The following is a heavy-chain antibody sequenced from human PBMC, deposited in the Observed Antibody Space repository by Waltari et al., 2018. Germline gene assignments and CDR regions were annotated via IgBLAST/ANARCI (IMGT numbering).Heavy chain of an antibody. CDR3: ARGRGFRAAAGSY. CDR2: IAYDGSNK. CDR1: GFTFSSYT. Sequence: QVQLVESGGGVVQPGRSLRLSCAASGFTFSSYTMHWVRQAPGKGLEWVAVIAYDGSNKYYADSGKGRFTISRDNSKNTLYLQMNSLRAEDTAVYYCARGRGFRAAAGSYWGQGTLVTVSS. D-gene: IGHD6-13*01. V-gene: IGHV3-30-3*01. J-gene: IGHJ4*02.